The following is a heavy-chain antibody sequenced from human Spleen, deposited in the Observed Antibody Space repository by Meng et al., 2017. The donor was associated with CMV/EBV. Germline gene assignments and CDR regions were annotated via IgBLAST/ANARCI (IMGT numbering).Heavy chain of an antibody. CDR1: GFTFSDYY. J-gene: IGHJ4*02. CDR3: AKDLSGSGAFDY. CDR2: ISGSGGST. D-gene: IGHD3-3*01. Sequence: QVQLVESGGGLVKPGGSLRLSCAASGFTFSDYYMSWIRQAPGKGLEWVSAISGSGGSTYYADSVKGRFTISRDNAKNTLYLEMNSLRVEDTAVYYCAKDLSGSGAFDYWGQGTLVTVSS. V-gene: IGHV3-11*04.